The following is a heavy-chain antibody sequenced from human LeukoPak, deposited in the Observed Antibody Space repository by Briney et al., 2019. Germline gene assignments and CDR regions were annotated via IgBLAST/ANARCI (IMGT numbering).Heavy chain of an antibody. CDR3: ATGGTTFAGLLDYYYGMDV. D-gene: IGHD1-26*01. V-gene: IGHV3-15*01. J-gene: IGHJ6*02. Sequence: GESLRLSCEASAFTFTNAWMSWVRQAPGKGLEWVGRIKSKIHGGTTDYVPPVKGRFTISRDDSKNTLYLQMNSLKTEDTAVYYCATGGTTFAGLLDYYYGMDVWGQGTTVTVSS. CDR1: AFTFTNAW. CDR2: IKSKIHGGTT.